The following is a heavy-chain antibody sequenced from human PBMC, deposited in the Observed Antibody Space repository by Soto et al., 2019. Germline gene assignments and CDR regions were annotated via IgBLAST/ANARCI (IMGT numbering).Heavy chain of an antibody. CDR2: IYPGDSDT. CDR3: ARSYRRRNIDV. J-gene: IGHJ6*02. CDR1: GYSFTTYW. Sequence: PGESLKISCKGSGYSFTTYWIAWVRQMPGKGLEWVGIIYPGDSDTRYSPSFQGQVIISADKSISTAYLQWSSLKASDTAMYYCARSYRRRNIDVWGQGTTVTVSS. V-gene: IGHV5-51*01.